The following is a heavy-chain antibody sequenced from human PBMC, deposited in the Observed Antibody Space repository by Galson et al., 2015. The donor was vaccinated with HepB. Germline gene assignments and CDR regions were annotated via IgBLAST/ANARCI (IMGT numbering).Heavy chain of an antibody. CDR2: VIPIADMA. D-gene: IGHD7-27*01. V-gene: IGHV1-69*02. CDR3: ARAQNRGLAFDY. J-gene: IGHJ4*02. CDR1: GGTISNFT. Sequence: VSCKASGGTISNFTINWVRQAPGQGLEWMGRVIPIADMATYAQKFQGRVTITADKSTNTAYMELTSLRSEDTAVYYCARAQNRGLAFDYWGQGSLVTVSS.